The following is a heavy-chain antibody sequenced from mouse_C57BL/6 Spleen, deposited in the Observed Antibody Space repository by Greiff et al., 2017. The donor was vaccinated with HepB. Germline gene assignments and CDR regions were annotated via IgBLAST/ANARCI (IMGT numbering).Heavy chain of an antibody. V-gene: IGHV1-42*01. Sequence: EVQLQQSGPELVKPGASVKISCKASGYSFTGYYMNWVKQSPEKSLEWIGEINPSTGGTTYNQKFKAKATLTVDKSSSTAYMQLTSLTSEDSAVYYCARLITYYFDYWGQGTTLTVSS. J-gene: IGHJ2*01. D-gene: IGHD2-4*01. CDR3: ARLITYYFDY. CDR1: GYSFTGYY. CDR2: INPSTGGT.